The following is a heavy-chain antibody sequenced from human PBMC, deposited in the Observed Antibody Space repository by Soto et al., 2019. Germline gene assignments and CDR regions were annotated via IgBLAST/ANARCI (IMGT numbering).Heavy chain of an antibody. D-gene: IGHD6-13*01. CDR3: ASQTSGYSSSWSGDSMQH. CDR1: GGTFSSYA. CDR2: IIPIFGTA. J-gene: IGHJ1*01. V-gene: IGHV1-69*01. Sequence: QVQLVQSGAEVNKPGSSVKVSCKASGGTFSSYAISWVRQAPGQGLEWMGGIIPIFGTANYAQKFQGRVTITADESTSTAYMELSSLRSEDTAVYYCASQTSGYSSSWSGDSMQHWCQGTLVTVSS.